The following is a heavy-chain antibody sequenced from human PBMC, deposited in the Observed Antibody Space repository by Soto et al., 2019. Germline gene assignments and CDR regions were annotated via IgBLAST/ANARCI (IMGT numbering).Heavy chain of an antibody. CDR2: IFRDGKT. Sequence: EVQLVVSGGDLIQAGGSLRLSCAASDFTVSSNYMTWVRQAPGKGLECVSAIFRDGKTYYADSVKGRFTISRDNSKNTVCLQMDSLRAEDTAVYYCATSLFWPGYFDLWGRGTLVTVSS. V-gene: IGHV3-53*01. CDR1: DFTVSSNY. D-gene: IGHD2-21*01. J-gene: IGHJ2*01. CDR3: ATSLFWPGYFDL.